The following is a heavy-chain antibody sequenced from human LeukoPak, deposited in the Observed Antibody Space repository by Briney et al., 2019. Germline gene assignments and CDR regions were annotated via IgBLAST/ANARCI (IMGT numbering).Heavy chain of an antibody. Sequence: GGSLRLSCAASGFTLSSYSMNWVRQAPGKGLEWVSYISSSSSTIYYADSVKGRFTISRDNAKNSLYLQMNSLRAEDTAVYYCAREGTAAAAPGGYYGMDVWGQGTTVTVSS. CDR3: AREGTAAAAPGGYYGMDV. D-gene: IGHD6-13*01. CDR2: ISSSSSTI. V-gene: IGHV3-48*01. J-gene: IGHJ6*02. CDR1: GFTLSSYS.